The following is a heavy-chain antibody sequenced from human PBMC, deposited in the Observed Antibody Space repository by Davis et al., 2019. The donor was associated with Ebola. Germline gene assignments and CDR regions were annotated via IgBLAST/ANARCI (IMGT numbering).Heavy chain of an antibody. D-gene: IGHD5-18*01. J-gene: IGHJ4*02. CDR3: ARIGYSHGHKPNDY. Sequence: GSLRLSCTVSGGSISSYYWSWIRQPPGKGLEWIGYIYYSGSTNYNPSLKSRVTISVDTSKNQFSLKLSSVTGADTAVYYCARIGYSHGHKPNDYWGQGTLVTVSS. V-gene: IGHV4-59*01. CDR1: GGSISSYY. CDR2: IYYSGST.